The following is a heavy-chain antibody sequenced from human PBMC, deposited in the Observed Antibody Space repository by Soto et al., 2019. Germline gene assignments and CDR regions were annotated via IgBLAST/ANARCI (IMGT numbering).Heavy chain of an antibody. J-gene: IGHJ4*02. Sequence: QVQLVESGGGVVQPGRSPRLSCAASGFTFSSYGMHWVRQAPGKGLEWVAVISYDGSNKYYADSVKGRFTISRDNSKNTLYLQMNSLRAEDTAVYYCAKDNCSGGSCYRIFDYWGQGTLVTVSS. CDR3: AKDNCSGGSCYRIFDY. V-gene: IGHV3-30*18. CDR1: GFTFSSYG. D-gene: IGHD2-15*01. CDR2: ISYDGSNK.